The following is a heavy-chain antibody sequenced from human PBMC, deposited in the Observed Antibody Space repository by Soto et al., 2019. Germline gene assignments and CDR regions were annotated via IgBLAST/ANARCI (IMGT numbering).Heavy chain of an antibody. V-gene: IGHV3-48*02. Sequence: EVQLVESGGGLVQPGGSLRLSCAAYGFIFSTFDMNWIRQAPGKGLEWVSYISSSSRTIYYADSVKGRFTISRDNAKNSLILQMNSLRDEDTAVYYCAKGGQSYDYWGQGTLVTVSS. J-gene: IGHJ4*02. CDR2: ISSSSRTI. D-gene: IGHD3-10*01. CDR1: GFIFSTFD. CDR3: AKGGQSYDY.